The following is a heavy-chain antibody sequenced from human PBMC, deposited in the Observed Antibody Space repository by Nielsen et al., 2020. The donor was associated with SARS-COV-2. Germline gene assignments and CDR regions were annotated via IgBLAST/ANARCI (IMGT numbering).Heavy chain of an antibody. J-gene: IGHJ4*02. CDR1: GYTFSSYG. V-gene: IGHV1-18*01. CDR2: INAYNGNT. D-gene: IGHD5-18*01. CDR3: ARTHGVDTAMDSDFDY. Sequence: ASVKVSCKASGYTFSSYGITWVRQDPGQGLERMGWINAYNGNTNYAERFQGRVTMTTDTSTSTAYMELRSLRSDDTAVYYCARTHGVDTAMDSDFDYWGQGTLVTVSS.